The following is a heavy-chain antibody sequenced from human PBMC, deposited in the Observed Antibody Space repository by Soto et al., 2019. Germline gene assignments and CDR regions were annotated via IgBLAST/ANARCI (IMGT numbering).Heavy chain of an antibody. Sequence: VGSLRLSCASSVFTFSSYDMHCVRQATGKGLEWVSAIGTAGDTYYPGSVKGRFTISRENAKNSLYLQMNSLRAGDTAVYYCARGPTKGYYGREVTGHWTTVTVXS. CDR3: ARGPTKGYYGREV. V-gene: IGHV3-13*01. J-gene: IGHJ6*02. CDR1: VFTFSSYD. D-gene: IGHD1-26*01. CDR2: IGTAGDT.